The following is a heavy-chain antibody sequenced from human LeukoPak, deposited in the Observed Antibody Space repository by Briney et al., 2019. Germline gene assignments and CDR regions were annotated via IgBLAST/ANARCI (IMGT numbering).Heavy chain of an antibody. CDR2: ISGDADAT. Sequence: GGSLRLSCAASGFIFSSFAMSWVRQAPGKGLAWVSGISGDADATYYGDSMEGRFTISGDNARNTLYLQVNSLRVEDTAVYYCAKARTGTRGGYFDHWGQGIRVTVSS. D-gene: IGHD1/OR15-1a*01. V-gene: IGHV3-23*01. CDR1: GFIFSSFA. J-gene: IGHJ4*02. CDR3: AKARTGTRGGYFDH.